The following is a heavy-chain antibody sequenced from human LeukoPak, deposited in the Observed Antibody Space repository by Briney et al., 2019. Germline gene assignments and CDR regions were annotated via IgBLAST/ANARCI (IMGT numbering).Heavy chain of an antibody. Sequence: HPGGSLRLSCAASGFTFSSYWMSWVRKAPGKGLEWVANIKQDGSEKYYVDSVKGRFTISRDNAKNSLYLQMNSLRAEDTAVYYCASMGIAAAGLSYYFDYWGQGTLVTVSS. D-gene: IGHD6-13*01. CDR2: IKQDGSEK. V-gene: IGHV3-7*01. CDR1: GFTFSSYW. J-gene: IGHJ4*02. CDR3: ASMGIAAAGLSYYFDY.